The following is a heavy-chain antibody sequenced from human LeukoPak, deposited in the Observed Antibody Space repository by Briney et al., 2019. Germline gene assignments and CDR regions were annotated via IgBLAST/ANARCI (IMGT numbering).Heavy chain of an antibody. CDR3: AKDTGLTVAYDAFDI. J-gene: IGHJ3*02. D-gene: IGHD2-8*01. CDR2: ISWNSGSI. CDR1: GFTFDDYA. V-gene: IGHV3-9*03. Sequence: GRSLRLCCAASGFTFDDYAMHWVRQAPGKGLEWVSGISWNSGSIGYADSVKGRFTISRDNAKNSLYLQMNSLRVEDMALYYCAKDTGLTVAYDAFDIWGQETMVTVSS.